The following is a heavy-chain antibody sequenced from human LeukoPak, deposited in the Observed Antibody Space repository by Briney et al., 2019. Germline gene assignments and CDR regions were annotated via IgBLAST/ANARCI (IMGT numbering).Heavy chain of an antibody. J-gene: IGHJ5*02. CDR2: ITNSGAGT. Sequence: GGSLRLSCAASGFTFSTYAMTWVRQAPGKGLEWVSAITNSGAGTYYADSVKGRFTISRDNSKNALYLQMNSLRAEDTAVYHCAIDRAHILSWCQGTLVTVSS. D-gene: IGHD2-21*01. CDR1: GFTFSTYA. CDR3: AIDRAHILS. V-gene: IGHV3-23*01.